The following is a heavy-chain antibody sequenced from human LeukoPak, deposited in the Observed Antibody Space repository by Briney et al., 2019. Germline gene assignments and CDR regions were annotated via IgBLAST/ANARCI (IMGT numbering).Heavy chain of an antibody. D-gene: IGHD2-2*01. CDR3: ARVRGHQLLWGNWNYLGY. CDR2: IKQDGSEK. Sequence: GGSLRLSCAASGFTFSSYWMSWVRQAPGKGLEWVANIKQDGSEKYYVDSVKGRFTISRDNAKNSLYLQMNSLRAEDTAVYYCARVRGHQLLWGNWNYLGYWGQGTLVTVSS. V-gene: IGHV3-7*01. J-gene: IGHJ4*02. CDR1: GFTFSSYW.